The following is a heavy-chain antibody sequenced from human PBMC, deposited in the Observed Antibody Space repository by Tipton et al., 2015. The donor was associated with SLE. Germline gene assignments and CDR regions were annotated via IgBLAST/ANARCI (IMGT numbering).Heavy chain of an antibody. CDR3: ARHRDYSRGGMDV. CDR2: INNGGST. CDR1: GGSLSGYY. Sequence: LRLSCAVHGGSLSGYYWSWIRRSPDKGLEWIGEINNGGSTNFNPSLKSRVSISVDTSRDQFSLVMTSVTAADTSVYYCARHRDYSRGGMDVWGQGTTVTVSS. V-gene: IGHV4-34*01. J-gene: IGHJ6*02. D-gene: IGHD4-11*01.